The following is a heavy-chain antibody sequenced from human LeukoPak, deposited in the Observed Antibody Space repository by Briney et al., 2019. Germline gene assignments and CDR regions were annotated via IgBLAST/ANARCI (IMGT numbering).Heavy chain of an antibody. Sequence: HRASVKVSCEASGYTFTGSYMHWVRQAPGQGLEWMGRIDPNGGGTNYAQKFQGRVTMTRDTSISTAYMELSRLRSDDTAVYYCARELWFDYWGQGTLVTVSS. CDR3: ARELWFDY. D-gene: IGHD3-10*01. CDR1: GYTFTGSY. V-gene: IGHV1-2*06. CDR2: IDPNGGGT. J-gene: IGHJ4*02.